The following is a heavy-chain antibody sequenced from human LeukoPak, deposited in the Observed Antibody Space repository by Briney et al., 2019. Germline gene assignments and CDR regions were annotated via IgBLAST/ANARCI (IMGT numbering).Heavy chain of an antibody. CDR2: INSDGSST. V-gene: IGHV3-74*01. CDR1: GFTFSSYW. CDR3: AKGPAKIAVAGFVYYYYYMDV. D-gene: IGHD6-19*01. J-gene: IGHJ6*03. Sequence: PGGSLRLSCAASGFTFSSYWMHWVRQAPGKGLVWVSRINSDGSSTSYADSVKGRFTISRDNSKNSLYLQMNSLRTEDTALYYCAKGPAKIAVAGFVYYYYYMDVWGKGTTVTISS.